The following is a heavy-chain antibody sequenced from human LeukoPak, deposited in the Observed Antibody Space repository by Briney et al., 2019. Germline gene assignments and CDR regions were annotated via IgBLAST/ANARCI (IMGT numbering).Heavy chain of an antibody. CDR3: ANSRYDSSGYYGIIGY. Sequence: PGGSLRLSCAASGFTFRNYWMRWVRQAPGKGLEWVANIKEDGSEKYYVDSVKGRFTISRDNAKNSLYLQMNSLRAEDTAVYYCANSRYDSSGYYGIIGYWGQGTLVTVSS. J-gene: IGHJ4*02. D-gene: IGHD3-22*01. V-gene: IGHV3-7*01. CDR2: IKEDGSEK. CDR1: GFTFRNYW.